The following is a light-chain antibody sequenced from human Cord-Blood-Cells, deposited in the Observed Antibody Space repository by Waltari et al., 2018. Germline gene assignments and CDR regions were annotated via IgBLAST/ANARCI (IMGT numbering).Light chain of an antibody. V-gene: IGKV3-15*01. CDR2: GAS. CDR1: QCVSSN. CDR3: QQYNNWPLT. J-gene: IGKJ4*01. Sequence: EIATTQSPATLSVSPGERATLSCRASQCVSSNLAWYQQKPGQAPRLLIYGASTRATGIPARFSGSGSGTEFTLTISSLQSEDFAVYYCQQYNNWPLTFGGGTKVEIK.